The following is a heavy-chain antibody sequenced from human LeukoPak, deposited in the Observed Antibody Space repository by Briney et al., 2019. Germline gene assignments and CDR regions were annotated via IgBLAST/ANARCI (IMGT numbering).Heavy chain of an antibody. Sequence: ASVKVSCKASGYTFTSYGISWVRQAPGQGLEWMGWISAYNGNTNYAQKLQGRVTMTTDTSTSTAYMELWSLRSDDTAVYYGARVEIRITIFGVVIIPDYWGQGTLVTVSS. J-gene: IGHJ4*02. D-gene: IGHD3-3*01. V-gene: IGHV1-18*01. CDR2: ISAYNGNT. CDR1: GYTFTSYG. CDR3: ARVEIRITIFGVVIIPDY.